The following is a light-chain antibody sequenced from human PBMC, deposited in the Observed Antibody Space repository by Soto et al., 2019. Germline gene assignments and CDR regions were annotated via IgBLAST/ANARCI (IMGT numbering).Light chain of an antibody. Sequence: EVVLAQSPATLSLSPGERATLSCRAIQSVSTYLAWYQQKPGQSPRLLMYDASYRAAGIPARFSGSGSGTDFTLTISPLEPEDFAVYYCQQRSNWPLTFGGGTKVEMK. CDR2: DAS. CDR3: QQRSNWPLT. J-gene: IGKJ4*01. V-gene: IGKV3-11*01. CDR1: QSVSTY.